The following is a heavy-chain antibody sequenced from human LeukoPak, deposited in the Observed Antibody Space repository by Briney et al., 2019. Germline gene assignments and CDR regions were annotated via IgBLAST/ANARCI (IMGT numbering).Heavy chain of an antibody. CDR3: ARWPPLDYDSSGYYLDY. CDR2: INPSGGST. J-gene: IGHJ4*02. Sequence: GASVKVSCKASGGTFSSYAISWVRQAPGQGLDWMGIINPSGGSTSYAQKFQGRVTMTRDTSTSTVYMELSSLRSEDTAVYYCARWPPLDYDSSGYYLDYWGQGTLVTVSS. D-gene: IGHD3-22*01. V-gene: IGHV1-46*01. CDR1: GGTFSSYA.